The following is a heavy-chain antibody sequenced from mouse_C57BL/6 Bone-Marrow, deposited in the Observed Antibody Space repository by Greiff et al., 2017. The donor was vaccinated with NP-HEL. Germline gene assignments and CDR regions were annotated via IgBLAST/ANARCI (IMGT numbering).Heavy chain of an antibody. J-gene: IGHJ2*03. Sequence: QVQLKESGPGLVKPSQSLFLTCSITGFPITSGYYWIWIRQSPGKPLEWMGYITHSGETFYNPSLQSPISITRETSKNQFFLQLNSVTTEDTAMYYCAGERYGNYYFDYGGRGNSPTVSS. CDR1: GFPITSGYY. D-gene: IGHD2-1*01. CDR2: ITHSGET. CDR3: AGERYGNYYFDY. V-gene: IGHV12-3*01.